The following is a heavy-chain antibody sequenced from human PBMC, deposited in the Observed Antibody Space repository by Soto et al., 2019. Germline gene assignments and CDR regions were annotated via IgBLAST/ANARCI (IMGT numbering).Heavy chain of an antibody. J-gene: IGHJ6*02. D-gene: IGHD4-4*01. V-gene: IGHV1-18*04. CDR3: ARDPVSTASFPYYYYGMDV. CDR1: GYTFTSYS. Sequence: ASVKVSCKASGYTFTSYSISWVRQAPGQGLEWMGWISAYNGNTNYAQKLQGRVTMTTDTSTSTAYMELRSLRSDDTAVYYCARDPVSTASFPYYYYGMDVWGQGTTVTVYS. CDR2: ISAYNGNT.